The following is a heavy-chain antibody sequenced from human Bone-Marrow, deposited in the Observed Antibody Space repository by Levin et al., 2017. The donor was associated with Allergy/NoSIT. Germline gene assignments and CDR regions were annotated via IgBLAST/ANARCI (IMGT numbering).Heavy chain of an antibody. J-gene: IGHJ6*03. V-gene: IGHV3-21*01. CDR1: GFTFSSYS. CDR2: ISSSSSYI. D-gene: IGHD2-15*01. CDR3: ARDWVAATQVYYYYYMDV. Sequence: GGSLRLSCAASGFTFSSYSMNWVRQAPGKGLEWVSSISSSSSYIYYADSVKGRFTISRDNAKNSLYLQMNSLRAEDTAVYYCARDWVAATQVYYYYYMDVWGKGTTVTVSS.